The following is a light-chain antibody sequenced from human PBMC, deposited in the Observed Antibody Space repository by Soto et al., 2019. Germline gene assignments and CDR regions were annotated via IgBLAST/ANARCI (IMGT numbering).Light chain of an antibody. V-gene: IGKV3-15*01. CDR1: QSISSN. Sequence: EIVMTQSPAPLSVSPGERATLSCRASQSISSNLAWYQQKPGQAPRLLIYGASTRATGIPDRFSVSGSGTEFTLTIGSLQSEDFALYYCQQYNKWPLITFGQGTRLEIK. CDR2: GAS. J-gene: IGKJ5*01. CDR3: QQYNKWPLIT.